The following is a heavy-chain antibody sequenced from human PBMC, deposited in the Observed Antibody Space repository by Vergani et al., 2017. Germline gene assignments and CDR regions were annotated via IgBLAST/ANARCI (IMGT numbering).Heavy chain of an antibody. CDR2: INWNSDSI. CDR1: GFTFDDYA. CDR3: VKDIAASCNYWYVDL. V-gene: IGHV3-9*01. D-gene: IGHD6-13*01. Sequence: EVQLVESGGGLVQPGRSLRLSCAASGFTFDDYAMHWVRQAPGKGLEWVSGINWNSDSIAYADSVKGRFTISRDNAKNSLYLQMNSLRAEDTALYYCVKDIAASCNYWYVDLWVRGTLVTVSS. J-gene: IGHJ2*01.